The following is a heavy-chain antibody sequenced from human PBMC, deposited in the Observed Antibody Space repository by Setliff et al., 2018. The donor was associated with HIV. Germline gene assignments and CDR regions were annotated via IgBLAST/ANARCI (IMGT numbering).Heavy chain of an antibody. CDR2: IYSGGKT. CDR1: GFTVSSTY. J-gene: IGHJ3*02. CDR3: TRDQPRYYNFWSGPDAFDI. V-gene: IGHV3-53*01. Sequence: PGGSLRLSCAASGFTVSSTYMSWVRQAPGKGLDWVSFIYSGGKTDYADSVKGRFTISRDDSKSIAYLQMNSLKTEDTAVYYCTRDQPRYYNFWSGPDAFDIWGQGTMVTVSS. D-gene: IGHD3-3*01.